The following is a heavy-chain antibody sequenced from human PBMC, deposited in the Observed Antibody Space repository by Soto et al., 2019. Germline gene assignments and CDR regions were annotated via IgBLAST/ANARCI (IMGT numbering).Heavy chain of an antibody. D-gene: IGHD2-8*02. Sequence: ASETPSLTCAGYGGFFRGLSLTWIRQPPGTGLEWIGEINHSGSTNYNPSLKSRVTISVDTSKNQFSLKLTSVTAADTAVYYCARDKITGLFDYWGQGTLVTVSS. V-gene: IGHV4-34*01. CDR3: ARDKITGLFDY. CDR1: GGFFRGLS. J-gene: IGHJ4*02. CDR2: INHSGST.